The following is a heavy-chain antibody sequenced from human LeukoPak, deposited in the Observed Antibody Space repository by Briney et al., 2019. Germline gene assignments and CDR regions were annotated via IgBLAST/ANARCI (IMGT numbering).Heavy chain of an antibody. V-gene: IGHV1-58*02. D-gene: IGHD4-17*01. CDR1: GFTFTSSA. CDR2: IVVGSGNT. CDR3: AASPRIDGYGDDYYGMDV. J-gene: IGHJ6*02. Sequence: SVKVSCKASGFTFTSSAMQWVRQARGQRLEWIGWIVVGSGNTNYAQKFQERVTVTRDMSTSTAYMELSSLRSEDTAVYYCAASPRIDGYGDDYYGMDVWGQGTTVTVSS.